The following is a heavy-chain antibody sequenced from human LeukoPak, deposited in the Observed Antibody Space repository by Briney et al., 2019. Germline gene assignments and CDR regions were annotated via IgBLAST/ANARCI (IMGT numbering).Heavy chain of an antibody. CDR1: GYSISNDYY. J-gene: IGHJ4*02. D-gene: IGHD4-17*01. V-gene: IGHV4-38-2*02. CDR3: ARDRPVTMVTTEWDY. CDR2: IYHSGGS. Sequence: PSETLSLTCVVSGYSISNDYYWGWIRQPPGKGLEWIGNIYHSGGSYYNPSLKSRVTILVDTSKNQFSLKLSSVTAADTAVYYCARDRPVTMVTTEWDYWGQGSLVTVSS.